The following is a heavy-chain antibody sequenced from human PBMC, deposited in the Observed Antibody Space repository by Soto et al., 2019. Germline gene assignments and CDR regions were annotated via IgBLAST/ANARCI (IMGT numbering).Heavy chain of an antibody. CDR1: GFTFSNYG. CDR2: IWFDGSDS. J-gene: IGHJ2*01. D-gene: IGHD6-13*01. Sequence: QVQLEESGGGVVQPGRSLRLSCVASGFTFSNYGIHWVRQAPGKGLEWVAVIWFDGSDSRYADSVKGRFTISRDNPKNTLYLQMNSLRVDDTAVYYCASDSLMGTAGTWYFDLWGRGTLVTVSS. CDR3: ASDSLMGTAGTWYFDL. V-gene: IGHV3-33*01.